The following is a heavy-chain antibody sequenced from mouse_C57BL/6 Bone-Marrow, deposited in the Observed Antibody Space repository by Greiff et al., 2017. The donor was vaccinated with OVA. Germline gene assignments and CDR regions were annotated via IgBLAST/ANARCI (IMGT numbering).Heavy chain of an antibody. V-gene: IGHV1-63*01. D-gene: IGHD2-1*01. CDR2: IYPGGGYT. J-gene: IGHJ1*03. Sequence: QVQLKQSGAELVRPGTSVKMSCKASGYTFTNYWIGWAKQRPGHGLEWIGDIYPGGGYTNYNEKFKGKATLTADKSSSTAYMQFSSLTSEDSAIYYCARGNYVPYWYFDVWGTGTTVTVSS. CDR1: GYTFTNYW. CDR3: ARGNYVPYWYFDV.